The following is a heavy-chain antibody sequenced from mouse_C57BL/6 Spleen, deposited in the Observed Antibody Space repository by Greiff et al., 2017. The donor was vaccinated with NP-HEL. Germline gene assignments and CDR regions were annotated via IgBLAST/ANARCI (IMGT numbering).Heavy chain of an antibody. CDR3: ARWDCYLYYFDD. V-gene: IGHV1-55*01. CDR2: IYPGSGST. D-gene: IGHD2-3*01. J-gene: IGHJ2*01. CDR1: GYTFTSYW. Sequence: QVQLQQPGAELVKPGASVKMSCKASGYTFTSYWITWVKQRPGQGLEWIGDIYPGSGSTNYNEKFKSKATLTVDTSSSTAYMHLGGLTSEDFAVYYCARWDCYLYYFDDWGQGTTLTVSS.